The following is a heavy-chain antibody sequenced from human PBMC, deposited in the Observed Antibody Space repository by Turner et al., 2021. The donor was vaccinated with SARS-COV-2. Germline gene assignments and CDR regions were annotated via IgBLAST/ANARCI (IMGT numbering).Heavy chain of an antibody. CDR2: IKQDGSEK. CDR3: AREESGSFGAYGMDV. V-gene: IGHV3-7*03. D-gene: IGHD2-15*01. CDR1: GFTFSSHW. Sequence: EVQLVESGVGLVQPGGSLILSCAAPGFTFSSHWMNWVRQAPGKGLEWVANIKQDGSEKYYVDSVKGRFTISRDNAKNSLYLQMNSLRAEDTAVYYCAREESGSFGAYGMDVWGQGTTVTVSS. J-gene: IGHJ6*02.